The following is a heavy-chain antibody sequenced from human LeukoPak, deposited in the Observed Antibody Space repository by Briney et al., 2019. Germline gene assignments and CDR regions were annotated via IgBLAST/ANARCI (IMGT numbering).Heavy chain of an antibody. Sequence: GGSLRLSCAASAFTFSNYGMHWVRHAQGKGLEWVSIIQYNGSNKYYVDSLKGRFTISRDKSTNTLNLQMDSLRPEDTAMYYCAKGIREMGGTNSDSWGQGTLVTVSS. J-gene: IGHJ4*02. CDR1: AFTFSNYG. CDR2: IQYNGSNK. CDR3: AKGIREMGGTNSDS. D-gene: IGHD1-26*01. V-gene: IGHV3-30*02.